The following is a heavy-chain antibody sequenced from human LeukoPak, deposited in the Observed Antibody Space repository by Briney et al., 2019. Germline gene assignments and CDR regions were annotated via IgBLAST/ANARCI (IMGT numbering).Heavy chain of an antibody. CDR2: ISGSGGST. V-gene: IGHV3-23*01. CDR1: GFTFSSYA. CDR3: ASPPTGTTRAFDI. D-gene: IGHD1-7*01. Sequence: GGSLRLSCAASGFTFSSYAMSWVRQAPGKGLEWVSAISGSGGSTYYADSVKGRFTIPRDNSKNTLYLQMNSLRAEDTAVYYCASPPTGTTRAFDIWGQGTMVTVSS. J-gene: IGHJ3*02.